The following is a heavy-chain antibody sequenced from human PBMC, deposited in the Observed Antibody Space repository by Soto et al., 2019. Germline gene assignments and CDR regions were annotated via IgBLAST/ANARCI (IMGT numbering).Heavy chain of an antibody. CDR1: GSSISSYY. V-gene: IGHV4-59*01. CDR2: IYYSGST. CDR3: ARDDSYGNRFDY. D-gene: IGHD4-17*01. J-gene: IGHJ4*02. Sequence: SETLSLTCTVSGSSISSYYWSWIRQPPGKGLEWIGYIYYSGSTNYNPSLKSRVTISVDTSKNQFSLKLSSVTAADTAVYYCARDDSYGNRFDYWGQGTLVTVSS.